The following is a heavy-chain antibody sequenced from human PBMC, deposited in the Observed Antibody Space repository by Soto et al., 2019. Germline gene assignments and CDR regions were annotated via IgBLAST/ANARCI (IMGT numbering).Heavy chain of an antibody. CDR2: TYYRSKWYN. CDR1: GGSVSSNSAA. Sequence: SQTLSLTCAISGGSVSSNSAAWNWIRQSPSRGLEWLGRTYYRSKWYNDYAVSVKSRITINPDTSKNQFSLQLNSVTPEDTAVYYCARDPGGITMVRGVIITRDYYGMDVWGQGTTVTVSS. D-gene: IGHD3-10*01. CDR3: ARDPGGITMVRGVIITRDYYGMDV. V-gene: IGHV6-1*01. J-gene: IGHJ6*02.